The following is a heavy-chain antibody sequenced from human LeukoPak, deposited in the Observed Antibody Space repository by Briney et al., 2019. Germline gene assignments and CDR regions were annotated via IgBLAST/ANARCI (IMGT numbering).Heavy chain of an antibody. V-gene: IGHV1-69*05. D-gene: IGHD2-15*01. CDR1: GGTFSSYA. CDR3: ARASDCSGGSCPISY. J-gene: IGHJ4*02. CDR2: IIPIFGTA. Sequence: SVKVSCKASGGTFSSYAISWVRQAPGQGLEWMGRIIPIFGTADYAQKFQGRVTITTDESTSTAYMELSSLRSEDTAVYYCARASDCSGGSCPISYWGQGTLVTVSS.